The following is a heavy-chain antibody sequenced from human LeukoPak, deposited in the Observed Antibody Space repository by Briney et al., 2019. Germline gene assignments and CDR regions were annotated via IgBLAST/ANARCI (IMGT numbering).Heavy chain of an antibody. Sequence: GGSLRLSCAASGFTFSSYGMHWVRQAPGKGLEWVAVIWYDGSNKYYADSVKGRFTISRDNAKNSLYLQMNSLKAEDTAVYYCASSAIVGANDYWGQGTLVTVSS. V-gene: IGHV3-33*03. CDR2: IWYDGSNK. CDR3: ASSAIVGANDY. D-gene: IGHD1-26*01. CDR1: GFTFSSYG. J-gene: IGHJ4*02.